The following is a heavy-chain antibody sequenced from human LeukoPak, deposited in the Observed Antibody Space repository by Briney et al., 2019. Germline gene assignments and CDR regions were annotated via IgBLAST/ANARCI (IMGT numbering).Heavy chain of an antibody. V-gene: IGHV4-30-4*07. Sequence: SETLSLTCAVSGGSISSGGYSWSWIRQPPGEGLEWIGYISSTGSTYYNLSLRSRLSISLDTSKNQFSLNLSSVTAADTAVFYCARLGITQDAFDIWGQGTMVTVSS. J-gene: IGHJ3*02. CDR3: ARLGITQDAFDI. CDR2: ISSTGST. CDR1: GGSISSGGYS. D-gene: IGHD5-24*01.